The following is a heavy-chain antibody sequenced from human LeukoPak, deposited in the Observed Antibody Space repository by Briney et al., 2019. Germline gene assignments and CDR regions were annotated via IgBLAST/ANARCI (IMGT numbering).Heavy chain of an antibody. CDR1: GYTFTSYY. CDR3: AKGLKYYYDSSPSPGMY. Sequence: ASVKVSCKASGYTFTSYYMHWVRQAPGQGLEWMGIINPSGGSTSYAQKFQGRVTMTRDMSTSTVYMELSSLRAEDTAVYYCAKGLKYYYDSSPSPGMYWGQGTLVTVSS. V-gene: IGHV1-46*01. J-gene: IGHJ4*02. D-gene: IGHD3-22*01. CDR2: INPSGGST.